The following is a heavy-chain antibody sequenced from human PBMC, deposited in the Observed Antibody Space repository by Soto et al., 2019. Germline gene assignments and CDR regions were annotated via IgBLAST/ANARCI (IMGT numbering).Heavy chain of an antibody. CDR1: GYTFSGYY. V-gene: IGHV1-2*02. J-gene: IGHJ6*02. CDR2: INPNSGGT. Sequence: ASVKVSCKASGYTFSGYYIHWLRQAPGQGLEWMGWINPNSGGTNYAQKFQGRVTVTRDTPTSTAYMELSRLTSDDTAVYYCARSLTEGYCTITGCYTRPLYGMDVWGQGTTVAV. D-gene: IGHD2-2*02. CDR3: ARSLTEGYCTITGCYTRPLYGMDV.